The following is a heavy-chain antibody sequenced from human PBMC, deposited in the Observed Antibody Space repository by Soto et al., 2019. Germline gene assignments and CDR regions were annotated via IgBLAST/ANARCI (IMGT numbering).Heavy chain of an antibody. CDR3: ASSLYSSSWYSIGYMDV. Sequence: GGSLRLSCAASGFTFSDYYMSWIRQAPGKGLEWVSYISSSGSTIYYADSVKGRFTISRDNAKNSLYLQMNSLRAEDTAVYYCASSLYSSSWYSIGYMDVWGKGTTVTVSS. CDR1: GFTFSDYY. V-gene: IGHV3-11*01. D-gene: IGHD6-13*01. CDR2: ISSSGSTI. J-gene: IGHJ6*03.